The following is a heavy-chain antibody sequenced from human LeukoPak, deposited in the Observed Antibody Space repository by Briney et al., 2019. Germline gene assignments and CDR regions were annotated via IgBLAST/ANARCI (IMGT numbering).Heavy chain of an antibody. J-gene: IGHJ4*02. CDR3: ASNTGTVFDY. CDR1: GGFITAYY. CDR2: VY. D-gene: IGHD7-27*01. Sequence: SGTLSLTCTVSGGFITAYYWSWIRQPPGKGLEWIGYVYYNPSLRSRVTISLDMSKHQFSLNLTSVTAADTAVYYCASNTGTVFDYWGQGALVTVSS. V-gene: IGHV4-59*01.